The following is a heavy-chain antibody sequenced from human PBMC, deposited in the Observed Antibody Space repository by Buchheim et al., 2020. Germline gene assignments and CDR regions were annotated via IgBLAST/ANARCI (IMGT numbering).Heavy chain of an antibody. CDR1: GFTFSSYS. CDR3: ARRGGPVIASAGSNWYFDL. D-gene: IGHD6-13*01. J-gene: IGHJ2*01. V-gene: IGHV3-48*01. Sequence: EVQLVESGGGSVQPGGSLRLSCAASGFTFSSYSMNWVRQAPGRGLEWLSYITSSGGAIYYADSVKGRFTISRESAKNSLYLKMNSLTAEDTAVYYCARRGGPVIASAGSNWYFDLWGRGTL. CDR2: ITSSGGAI.